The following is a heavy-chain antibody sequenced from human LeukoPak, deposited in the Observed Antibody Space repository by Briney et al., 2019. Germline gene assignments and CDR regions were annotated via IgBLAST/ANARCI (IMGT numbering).Heavy chain of an antibody. V-gene: IGHV3-7*01. CDR2: INPDGSGK. J-gene: IGHJ4*02. CDR1: GFTLSTYW. Sequence: GGSLRLSCDASGFTLSTYWMSWVRQVPGKGLDWVANINPDGSGKRYVDSVKGRFTIARDNADNSLSLQMNSLRAEDTAVYYCASWGAGGNSWGQGTLVTVSS. CDR3: ASWGAGGNS. D-gene: IGHD3-16*01.